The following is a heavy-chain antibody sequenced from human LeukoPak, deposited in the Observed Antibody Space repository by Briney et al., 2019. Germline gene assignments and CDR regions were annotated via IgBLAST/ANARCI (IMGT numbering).Heavy chain of an antibody. Sequence: PGGSLRLSCVASGFIFSDYWMNWVRQVPGKGVEGVANINEDGSEQDYVDSVRGRCTISRDNAKNSLYLQMNSLRAEDTAVYYCASRESSMTRSPWGQGTLVTVSS. V-gene: IGHV3-7*01. D-gene: IGHD2/OR15-2a*01. CDR2: INEDGSEQ. J-gene: IGHJ5*02. CDR3: ASRESSMTRSP. CDR1: GFIFSDYW.